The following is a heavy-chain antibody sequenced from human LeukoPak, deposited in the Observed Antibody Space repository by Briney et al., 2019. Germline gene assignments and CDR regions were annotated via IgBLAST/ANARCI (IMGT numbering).Heavy chain of an antibody. V-gene: IGHV3-7*01. CDR1: GFTFSSYW. CDR3: AREGWLRTSYYYGMDV. J-gene: IGHJ6*02. CDR2: IKQDGSEK. D-gene: IGHD5-12*01. Sequence: SGGSLRLSCAAPGFTFSSYWMSWVRQAPGKGLEWVANIKQDGSEKYYVDSVKGRFTISRDNAKNSLYLQMNSLRAEDTAVYYCAREGWLRTSYYYGMDVWGQGTTVTVSS.